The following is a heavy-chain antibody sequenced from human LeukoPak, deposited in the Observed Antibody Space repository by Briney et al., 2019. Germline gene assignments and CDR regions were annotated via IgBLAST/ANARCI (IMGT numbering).Heavy chain of an antibody. CDR3: ARSYITMVREDMDV. CDR1: GFTFSSYS. V-gene: IGHV3-21*01. D-gene: IGHD3-10*01. Sequence: GGSLRLSCAASGFTFSSYSMNWVRQAPGKGLEWVSSISSSSSYIYYADSVKGRFTISRDNAKNSLYLQMNSLRAEDTAVYYCARSYITMVREDMDVWGKGTTVTISS. J-gene: IGHJ6*03. CDR2: ISSSSSYI.